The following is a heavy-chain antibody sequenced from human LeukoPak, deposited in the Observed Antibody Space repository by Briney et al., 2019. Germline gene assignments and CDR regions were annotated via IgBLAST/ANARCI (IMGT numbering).Heavy chain of an antibody. D-gene: IGHD3-10*01. Sequence: GGSLRLSCAASGFTFSSYAMSWVRQAPGKGLEWVSAISGSGGSTYYADSVKGRFTISRDYSKNTLYLQMNSLRAEDTAVYYCAKGFGRLDDAFDIWGQGTMVTVSS. V-gene: IGHV3-23*01. CDR3: AKGFGRLDDAFDI. CDR1: GFTFSSYA. J-gene: IGHJ3*02. CDR2: ISGSGGST.